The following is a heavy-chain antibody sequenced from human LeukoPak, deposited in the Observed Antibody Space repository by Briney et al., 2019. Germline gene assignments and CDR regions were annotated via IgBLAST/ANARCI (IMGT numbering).Heavy chain of an antibody. CDR1: GGTFNNYA. CDR2: IMPLFGTP. J-gene: IGHJ3*02. D-gene: IGHD6-19*01. CDR3: ARAGQWLALDAFDI. V-gene: IGHV1-69*05. Sequence: ASVKVSCKASGGTFNNYAISWVRQAPGQGPEWMGGIMPLFGTPNYAQKFQGRVTIITDDSTSTAYMELSSLRSEDTAVYYCARAGQWLALDAFDIWGQGTMVTVSS.